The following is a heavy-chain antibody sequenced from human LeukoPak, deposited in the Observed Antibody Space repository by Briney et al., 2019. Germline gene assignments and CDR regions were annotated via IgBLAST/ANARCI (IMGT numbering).Heavy chain of an antibody. CDR3: ATDSHTAMVNYYGMDV. Sequence: ASVKVSSKVSGYTLTELSMHWVRQAPGKGLEWMGGFDPEDGETIYAQKFQGRVTMTEDTSTDTAYMELSSLRSEDTAVYYCATDSHTAMVNYYGMDVWGQGTTVTVSS. J-gene: IGHJ6*02. CDR1: GYTLTELS. CDR2: FDPEDGET. V-gene: IGHV1-24*01. D-gene: IGHD5-18*01.